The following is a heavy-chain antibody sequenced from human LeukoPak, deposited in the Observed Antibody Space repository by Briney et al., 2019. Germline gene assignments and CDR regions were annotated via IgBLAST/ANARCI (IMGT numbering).Heavy chain of an antibody. J-gene: IGHJ4*02. CDR1: GFTFSSYN. CDR3: ARRSLGATANY. Sequence: GGSLRLSCTVSGFTFSSYNMHWVRQAPGKGLEWVAAISYGGNNKDYAEFVKGRFTISRDNSKNTLYLQMNSLRVEDTAVYYCARRSLGATANYWGQGTLVTVSS. CDR2: ISYGGNNK. D-gene: IGHD1-26*01. V-gene: IGHV3-30*03.